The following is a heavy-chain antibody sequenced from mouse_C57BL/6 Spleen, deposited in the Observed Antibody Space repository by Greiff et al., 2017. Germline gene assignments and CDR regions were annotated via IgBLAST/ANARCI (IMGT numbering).Heavy chain of an antibody. Sequence: EVQGVESGGGLVKPGGSLKLSCAASGFTFSDYGMHWVRQAPEKGLEWVAYISSGSSTIYSADTVKGRFTISRDNAKNTLFLQMTSLMSEDTAMYYCARRGYCGRSPGWYFDVWGTGTTVTVSS. CDR2: ISSGSSTI. J-gene: IGHJ1*03. D-gene: IGHD1-1*01. V-gene: IGHV5-17*01. CDR1: GFTFSDYG. CDR3: ARRGYCGRSPGWYFDV.